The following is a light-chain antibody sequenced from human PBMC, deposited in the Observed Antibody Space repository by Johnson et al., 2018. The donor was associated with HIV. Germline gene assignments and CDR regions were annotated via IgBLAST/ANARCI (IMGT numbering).Light chain of an antibody. CDR3: GTWDSSLSAVP. J-gene: IGLJ1*01. V-gene: IGLV1-51*01. CDR2: DND. CDR1: SSNIGNNY. Sequence: QSALTQPPSVSAAPGQKVTISCSGSSSNIGNNYVSWYQQLPGTAPKLLISDNDKRPSGIPDRFSGSKSGTSATLGITGLQTGDEADYYCGTWDSSLSAVPFGTGTKVTVL.